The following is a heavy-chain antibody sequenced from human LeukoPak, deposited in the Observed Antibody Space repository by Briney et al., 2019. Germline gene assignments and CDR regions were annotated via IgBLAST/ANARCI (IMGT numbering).Heavy chain of an antibody. J-gene: IGHJ6*03. Sequence: PSETLSLTCTVSGYSISSGYYWGWIRQPPGKGLEWIGSIYHSGSTYYNPSLKSRVTISVDTSKNQFSLKLSSATAADTAVYYCARGRTYYDFWSGYSDYYYYMDVWGKGTTVTVSS. CDR1: GYSISSGYY. V-gene: IGHV4-38-2*02. D-gene: IGHD3-3*01. CDR2: IYHSGST. CDR3: ARGRTYYDFWSGYSDYYYYMDV.